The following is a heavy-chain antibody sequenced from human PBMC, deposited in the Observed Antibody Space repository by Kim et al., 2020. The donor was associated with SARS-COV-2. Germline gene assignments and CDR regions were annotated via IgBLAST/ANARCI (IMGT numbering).Heavy chain of an antibody. D-gene: IGHD6-19*01. V-gene: IGHV3-30*01. CDR3: ARDLKIAVAAKWHYYYGMDV. J-gene: IGHJ6*02. Sequence: GRCTITRDNSKNTLYLQMNSLRAEDTAVYYCARDLKIAVAAKWHYYYGMDVWGQGTTVTVSS.